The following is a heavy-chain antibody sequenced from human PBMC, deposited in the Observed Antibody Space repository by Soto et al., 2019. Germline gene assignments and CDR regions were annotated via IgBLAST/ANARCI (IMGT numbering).Heavy chain of an antibody. J-gene: IGHJ6*02. V-gene: IGHV1-69*06. Sequence: QVQLVQSGAEVKKPGSSVKVSCKASGGTFSSYAISWVRQAPGQGLEWMGGIIPIFGTANYAQKFQGRVTITADNSTSTGYMELSSLRAEDTGVYYGARAWARYCSSTSCRHPYYYGMDVWGQGTTVTVSS. CDR2: IIPIFGTA. D-gene: IGHD2-2*01. CDR3: ARAWARYCSSTSCRHPYYYGMDV. CDR1: GGTFSSYA.